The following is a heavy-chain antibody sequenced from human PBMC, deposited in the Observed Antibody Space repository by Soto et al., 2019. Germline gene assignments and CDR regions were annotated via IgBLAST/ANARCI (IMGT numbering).Heavy chain of an antibody. CDR2: ISSIRTYI. J-gene: IGHJ6*03. Sequence: EVQLVESGGGLVKPGGSLRLSCAASGFTFSSYSMNWVRQAPGKGLEWVSSISSIRTYIYYADSVKGRFTISRDNAKNALYLQMHGLRAEETGMYFCARRASAAGTPYCYCVAVWGKGTTVTVPS. CDR1: GFTFSSYS. V-gene: IGHV3-21*01. D-gene: IGHD6-13*01. CDR3: ARRASAAGTPYCYCVAV.